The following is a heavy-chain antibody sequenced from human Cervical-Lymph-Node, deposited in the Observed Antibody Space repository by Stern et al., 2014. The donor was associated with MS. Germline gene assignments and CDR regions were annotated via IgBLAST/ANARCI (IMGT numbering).Heavy chain of an antibody. Sequence: DQLVESGGGVVQPGRSLRLSCAASGFTFDKYAMHWVRQSPGKGLEWVALIWYDGSDKYYADSVKGRFTISRDNSKNTVYLEMSSLRAEDTAVYYCARDTYEYGDYVGYFEYWGQGTLVTVSS. CDR1: GFTFDKYA. D-gene: IGHD4-17*01. J-gene: IGHJ4*02. CDR2: IWYDGSDK. V-gene: IGHV3-33*01. CDR3: ARDTYEYGDYVGYFEY.